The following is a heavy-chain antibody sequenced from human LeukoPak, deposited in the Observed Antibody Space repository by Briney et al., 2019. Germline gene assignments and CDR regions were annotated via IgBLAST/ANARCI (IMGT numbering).Heavy chain of an antibody. V-gene: IGHV7-4-1*02. CDR3: AREGYSRGQGSPFDY. Sequence: GAPVKVSCKASGYTFTNYPMIWERQAPGGGLEWMGWINTKTGSPTYAQGFTGRFVFSLDTSVSTAYLQTSGLKAEDTAVYYCAREGYSRGQGSPFDYWGQGTLVTVSS. CDR1: GYTFTNYP. D-gene: IGHD6-19*01. J-gene: IGHJ4*02. CDR2: INTKTGSP.